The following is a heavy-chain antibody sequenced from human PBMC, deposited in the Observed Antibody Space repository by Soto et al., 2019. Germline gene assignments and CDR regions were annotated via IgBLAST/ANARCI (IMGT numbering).Heavy chain of an antibody. CDR1: GGSISSGY. Sequence: PSETLSLTCSVSGGSISSGYWTWIRHPPGKGLEWIGYIYLGGSINYNPSLKSRVIISVDTAKNQFSLSLSSVTAADTAVYYCATSTQRGGIVGVPTDAFDIWGQGTMVTVPS. V-gene: IGHV4-59*01. CDR2: IYLGGSI. CDR3: ATSTQRGGIVGVPTDAFDI. D-gene: IGHD3-22*01. J-gene: IGHJ3*02.